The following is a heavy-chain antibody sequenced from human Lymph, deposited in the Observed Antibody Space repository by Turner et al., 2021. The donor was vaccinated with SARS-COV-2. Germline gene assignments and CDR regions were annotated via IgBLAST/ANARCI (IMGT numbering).Heavy chain of an antibody. V-gene: IGHV1-18*01. CDR1: GYTFTSYG. J-gene: IGHJ6*02. CDR3: AVAGMNYDLLWKTYYYYGMDV. Sequence: QVQLVQSGAEVKKPGASVKVSCKASGYTFTSYGISWVRQAPGQGLEWMGWISTYKCNTNYAQKLQGRVTMTTDTSTSTAYMELRSLRSDDTAVYYCAVAGMNYDLLWKTYYYYGMDVWGQGTTVTVSS. CDR2: ISTYKCNT. D-gene: IGHD6-19*01.